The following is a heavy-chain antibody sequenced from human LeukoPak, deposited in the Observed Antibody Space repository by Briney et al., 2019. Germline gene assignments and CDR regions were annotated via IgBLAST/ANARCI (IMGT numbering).Heavy chain of an antibody. J-gene: IGHJ4*02. V-gene: IGHV3-30*04. D-gene: IGHD3-3*02. Sequence: GGSLRLSCAASGFTFSSYAIHWVRQAPGKGLEWVAVISYDGSNKYYADSVKGRFTISRDKSKNTLYLQMNSLRAEDTAVYYCAKGQISRSDRFDYWGQGTLVTVSS. CDR1: GFTFSSYA. CDR2: ISYDGSNK. CDR3: AKGQISRSDRFDY.